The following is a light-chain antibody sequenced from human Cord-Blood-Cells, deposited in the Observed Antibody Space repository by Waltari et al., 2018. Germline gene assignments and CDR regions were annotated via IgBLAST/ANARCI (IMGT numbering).Light chain of an antibody. J-gene: IGLJ1*01. CDR1: RSYIGAGSA. CDR3: QSYDSSLSGYV. CDR2: GNS. Sequence: QSVLTQPPSVSGAPGQRVTISCPGSRSYIGAGSAVPWYQQRPGTAPKLLIYGNSSRPAGVPGRCSCSKSGTSASLAITVLLAEDEADYSCQSYDSSLSGYVFGTGTKGTVL. V-gene: IGLV1-40*01.